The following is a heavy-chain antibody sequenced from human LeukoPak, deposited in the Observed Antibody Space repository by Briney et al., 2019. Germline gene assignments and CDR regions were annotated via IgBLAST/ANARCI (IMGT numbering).Heavy chain of an antibody. Sequence: GGSLRLSCAASGFTFSSYAMHWVRQAPGKGLEWVAVISYDGSNNCDADSVKGRFTISRDNSENTLYLHMNSLRAEDTVLYYCARDLHGYSYGYFDYWGQGTLVTVSS. D-gene: IGHD5-18*01. CDR3: ARDLHGYSYGYFDY. CDR2: ISYDGSNN. CDR1: GFTFSSYA. J-gene: IGHJ4*02. V-gene: IGHV3-30-3*01.